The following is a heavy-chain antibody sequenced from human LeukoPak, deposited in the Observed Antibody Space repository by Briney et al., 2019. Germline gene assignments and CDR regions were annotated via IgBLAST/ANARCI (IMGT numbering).Heavy chain of an antibody. Sequence: PGGSLRLSCAASGFTFSNYAMHWVRQAPGKGLEWVAVISYDGSNKYYADSVKGRFTISRDNSKNTVYLQMNSLRAEDTAVYYCARDPRRSSQTGYFDFWGQGTLVTVYS. CDR2: ISYDGSNK. J-gene: IGHJ4*02. CDR3: ARDPRRSSQTGYFDF. CDR1: GFTFSNYA. V-gene: IGHV3-30*04. D-gene: IGHD6-13*01.